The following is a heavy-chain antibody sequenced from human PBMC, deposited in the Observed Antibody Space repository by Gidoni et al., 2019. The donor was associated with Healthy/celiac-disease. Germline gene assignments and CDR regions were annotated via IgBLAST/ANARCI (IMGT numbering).Heavy chain of an antibody. J-gene: IGHJ4*02. CDR2: INHSGST. D-gene: IGHD3-10*01. V-gene: IGHV4-34*01. Sequence: QVQLQQWGAGLLKPSETLSLTCAVYGGSFSGYYWSWIRQPPGKGLEWIGEINHSGSTNYNPSLKSRVTISVDTSKNQFSLKLSSVTAADTAVYYCARARKYYGSGSPSDYWGQGTLVTVSS. CDR3: ARARKYYGSGSPSDY. CDR1: GGSFSGYY.